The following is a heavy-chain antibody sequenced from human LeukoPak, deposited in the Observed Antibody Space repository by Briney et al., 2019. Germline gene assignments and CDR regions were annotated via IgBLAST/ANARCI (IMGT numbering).Heavy chain of an antibody. D-gene: IGHD4-23*01. V-gene: IGHV3-33*01. Sequence: SGGSLRLSCAASGFTFSSYGMHWVRQAPGKGLEWVAVILSDGSKEFYTDSVRGRFTISRDNSKNTLYLQMNSLRAEDTAVYYCARWDPNSGYFQHWGQGTLVTVSS. CDR3: ARWDPNSGYFQH. CDR2: ILSDGSKE. CDR1: GFTFSSYG. J-gene: IGHJ1*01.